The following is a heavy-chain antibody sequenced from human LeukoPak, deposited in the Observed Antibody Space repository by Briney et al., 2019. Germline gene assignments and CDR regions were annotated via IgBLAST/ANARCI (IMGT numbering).Heavy chain of an antibody. V-gene: IGHV1-18*01. CDR3: ARDPGGLRYFDLSQRAFDI. D-gene: IGHD3-9*01. Sequence: ASVKVSCKASGYTFTSYGISWVRQAPGQGLEWMGWISAYNGNTNYAQKLQGRVTMTTDTSTSTAYMELRSLRSDDTAVYYCARDPGGLRYFDLSQRAFDIWGQGTMVTVSS. J-gene: IGHJ3*02. CDR2: ISAYNGNT. CDR1: GYTFTSYG.